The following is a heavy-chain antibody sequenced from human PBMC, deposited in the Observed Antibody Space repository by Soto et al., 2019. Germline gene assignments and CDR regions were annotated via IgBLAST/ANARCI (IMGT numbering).Heavy chain of an antibody. V-gene: IGHV3-30*18. CDR3: AKDTYYFDSSGYYVFDS. CDR2: ISYDGGNK. Sequence: QVQLVESGGGVVQPGRSLRHSCAASGFTFSSYGIHWVRQAPGKGLEWVAVISYDGGNKHYADSVQGRFTISRDNSKNTLYLQMNSLRAEDTAVYYCAKDTYYFDSSGYYVFDSWGQGTLVTVSS. CDR1: GFTFSSYG. J-gene: IGHJ4*02. D-gene: IGHD3-22*01.